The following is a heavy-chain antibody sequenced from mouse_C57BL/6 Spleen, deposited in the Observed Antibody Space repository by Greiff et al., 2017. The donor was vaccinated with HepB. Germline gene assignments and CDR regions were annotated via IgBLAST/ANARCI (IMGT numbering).Heavy chain of an antibody. CDR2: INPYNGGT. D-gene: IGHD1-1*01. V-gene: IGHV1-19*01. CDR3: ARAVVATPAWFAY. J-gene: IGHJ3*01. Sequence: VQLQQSGPVLVKPGASVKMSCKASGYTFTDYYMNWVKQSHGKSLEWIGVINPYNGGTSYNQKFKGKATLTVDQSSSTAYMELNSLTSEDSAVYYCARAVVATPAWFAYWGQGTLVTVSA. CDR1: GYTFTDYY.